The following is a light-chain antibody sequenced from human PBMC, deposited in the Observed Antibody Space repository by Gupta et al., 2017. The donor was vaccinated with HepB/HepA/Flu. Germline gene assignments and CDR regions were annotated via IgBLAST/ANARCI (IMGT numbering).Light chain of an antibody. V-gene: IGLV5-45*02. CDR3: MIGENSAWV. J-gene: IGLJ3*02. Sequence: AVLTQPSSLSASPGASASLTCTLRSGINVAFYNIYWFQQKPGSPPRYLLRYKSDSDKLQGSGVPGRFSGSKDASANAGILLISGLQAEDEYDYDCMIGENSAWVFGGGTRLTVL. CDR1: SGINVAFYN. CDR2: YKSDSDK.